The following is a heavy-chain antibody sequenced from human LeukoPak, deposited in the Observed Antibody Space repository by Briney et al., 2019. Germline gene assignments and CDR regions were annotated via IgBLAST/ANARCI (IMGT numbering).Heavy chain of an antibody. CDR1: GGSISSYY. V-gene: IGHV4-59*01. D-gene: IGHD1-14*01. J-gene: IGHJ3*02. Sequence: SETLSLTCTVSGGSISSYYWSWIRQPPGKGLEWIGYIYYSGSTNYNPSLKSRVTISVDTSKNQFSLKLSSVTAADTAVYYCARDKPYPRAFDIWGQGTMVTVSS. CDR3: ARDKPYPRAFDI. CDR2: IYYSGST.